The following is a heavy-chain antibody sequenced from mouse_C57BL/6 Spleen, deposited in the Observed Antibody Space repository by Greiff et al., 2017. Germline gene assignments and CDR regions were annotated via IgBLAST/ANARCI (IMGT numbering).Heavy chain of an antibody. CDR2: IYPGSGST. D-gene: IGHD2-5*01. Sequence: QVQLQQPGAELVKPGASVKMSCKASGYTFTSYWITWVKQRPGQGLEWIGDIYPGSGSTNYNEKFKSKATLTVDTSSSTAYMQLSRLTSEDSAVYYCARRETYYSNYDAMDYWGQGTSVTVSS. CDR1: GYTFTSYW. J-gene: IGHJ4*01. V-gene: IGHV1-55*01. CDR3: ARRETYYSNYDAMDY.